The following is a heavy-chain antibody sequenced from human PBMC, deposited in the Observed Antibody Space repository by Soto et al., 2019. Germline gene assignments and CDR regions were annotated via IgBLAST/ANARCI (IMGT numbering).Heavy chain of an antibody. V-gene: IGHV3-23*01. Sequence: EVQLLESGGGLVQPGGSLRLSCAASGFPFSSYAMSWVRQAPGKGLEWVSAISGSGGSTYYADSVNGRFTISRDNSKNTLYLQMNSLRAEDTAVYYCAKDRDYDSARLSRWGQGPLVTVSS. J-gene: IGHJ4*02. CDR2: ISGSGGST. D-gene: IGHD3-9*01. CDR1: GFPFSSYA. CDR3: AKDRDYDSARLSR.